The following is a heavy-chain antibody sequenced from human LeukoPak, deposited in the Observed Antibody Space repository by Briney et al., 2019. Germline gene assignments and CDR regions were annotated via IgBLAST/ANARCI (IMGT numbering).Heavy chain of an antibody. V-gene: IGHV4-59*01. Sequence: PSETLSLTCTVSGGSISSYYWSWIRQPPGKGLEWIGYIYYSGSTNYNPSLKSRVTISVDTSKNQFSLKLSSVTAADTAVYYCATGIAAAGIGWFDPWGQGTLVTVSS. CDR2: IYYSGST. D-gene: IGHD6-13*01. CDR3: ATGIAAAGIGWFDP. J-gene: IGHJ5*02. CDR1: GGSISSYY.